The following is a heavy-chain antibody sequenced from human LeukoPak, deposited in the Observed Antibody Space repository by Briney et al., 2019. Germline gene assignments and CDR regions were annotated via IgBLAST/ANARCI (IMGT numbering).Heavy chain of an antibody. CDR3: ARGNYGVDAFDI. V-gene: IGHV4-59*01. Sequence: PSETLSLTCTVSGGSISSYYWSWIRQPPGKGLEWIGYIYYSGSTNYNPSLKSRVTISVDTSKNQFSLKLSSVTAADTAVYYCARGNYGVDAFDIWGQGTMVTVSS. J-gene: IGHJ3*02. D-gene: IGHD4-17*01. CDR1: GGSISSYY. CDR2: IYYSGST.